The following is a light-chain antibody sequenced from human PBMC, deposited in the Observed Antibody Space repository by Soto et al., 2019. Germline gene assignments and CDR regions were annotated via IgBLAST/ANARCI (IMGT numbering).Light chain of an antibody. CDR1: QRLIKY. J-gene: IGKJ1*01. CDR3: QQRYTCPWT. V-gene: IGKV3-11*01. CDR2: EGS. Sequence: EIVLTQSPATLSLSPRERATLSCTASQRLIKYLAWYQQKPGQAPRLLIYEGSERASGVPARFSGGGSGTEFTLIITSLEPEDFGVYYCQQRYTCPWTFGQGTKLEMK.